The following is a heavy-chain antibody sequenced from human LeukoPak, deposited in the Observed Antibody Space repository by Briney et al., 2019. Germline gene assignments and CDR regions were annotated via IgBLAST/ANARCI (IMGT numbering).Heavy chain of an antibody. V-gene: IGHV4-34*01. CDR2: INHSGST. CDR1: GGSFSGYY. D-gene: IGHD3-16*02. J-gene: IGHJ4*02. Sequence: PSETLSLTCAVYGGSFSGYYWSWIRQPPGKGLEWIGEINHSGSTNYNPSLKSRVTISVDRSKNQFSLKLSSVTAADTAVYYCAREGSLVYFDYWGQGTLVTVSS. CDR3: AREGSLVYFDY.